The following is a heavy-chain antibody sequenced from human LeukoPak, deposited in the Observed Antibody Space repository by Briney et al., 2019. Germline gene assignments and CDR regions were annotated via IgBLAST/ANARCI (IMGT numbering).Heavy chain of an antibody. J-gene: IGHJ4*02. V-gene: IGHV1-2*02. CDR3: ARDGQGSGKTYDY. CDR1: GYTFTDYY. Sequence: ASVKVSCKASGYTFTDYYMHWVRQDPGQGLEWMGWINPKSGSTNYAQQHQGGVTMTRDTSIRTAYMELSSLRPDDTAVYFCARDGQGSGKTYDYWGQGTLVTISS. D-gene: IGHD1-1*01. CDR2: INPKSGST.